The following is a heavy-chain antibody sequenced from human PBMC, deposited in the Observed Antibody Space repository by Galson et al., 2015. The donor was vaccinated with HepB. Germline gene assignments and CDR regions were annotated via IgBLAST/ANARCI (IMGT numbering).Heavy chain of an antibody. J-gene: IGHJ3*02. V-gene: IGHV5-51*01. CDR3: ARRQYSTSTVTAYDI. CDR2: IYPGDSDT. D-gene: IGHD6-6*01. Sequence: QSGAEVKKPGESLKISCKGSGYSFTTYWIGWVRQMPGKGLGWMGIIYPGDSDTRYSPSFQGQVTISADKSISTAFLQWSSLKGSDTAMYYCARRQYSTSTVTAYDIWGQGTMVTVSS. CDR1: GYSFTTYW.